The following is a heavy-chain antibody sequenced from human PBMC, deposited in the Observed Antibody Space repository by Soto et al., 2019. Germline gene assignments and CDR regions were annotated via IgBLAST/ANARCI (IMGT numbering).Heavy chain of an antibody. J-gene: IGHJ4*02. CDR2: MNPNSGNT. V-gene: IGHV1-8*01. CDR3: ARGRGYCSGGSCPYYCDY. D-gene: IGHD2-15*01. Sequence: QVQLVQSGAEVMKPGASVRVSCKASGYTFTSYDINWVRQATGQGLEWMGWMNPNSGNTGAAQKFQGRVTMTRNTSIRTAYMELSSLRSEDTAVYYCARGRGYCSGGSCPYYCDYGGQGTLVTVSS. CDR1: GYTFTSYD.